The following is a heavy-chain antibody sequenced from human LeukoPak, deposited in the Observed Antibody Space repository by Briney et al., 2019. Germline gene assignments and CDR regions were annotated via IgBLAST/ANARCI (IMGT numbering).Heavy chain of an antibody. CDR3: GDWVGRSFRGF. D-gene: IGHD1-26*01. CDR1: GFTFSTYA. Sequence: GGSLRLSCAASGFTFSTYAMTWVRQAPGKGLEWVSGINSNGDEIYYADSVRGRFTISRDNSNNALYLQMDSLRAEDTGVFFCGDWVGRSFRGFWGQGTLGTVFS. CDR2: INSNGDEI. V-gene: IGHV3-23*01. J-gene: IGHJ1*01.